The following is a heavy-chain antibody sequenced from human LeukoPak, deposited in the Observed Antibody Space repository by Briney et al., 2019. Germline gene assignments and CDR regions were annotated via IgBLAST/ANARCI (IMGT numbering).Heavy chain of an antibody. D-gene: IGHD6-6*01. Sequence: PSETLSLTCTVSGDSVSSGNYYWSWVRQPPGKGLEWIGYIYYTGNTNYYPSLKSRVTILVDTSKNQFSLKLSSVTAADTAVYYCARDRSSSEPPFDYWGQGTLVTVSS. CDR1: GDSVSSGNYY. CDR3: ARDRSSSEPPFDY. V-gene: IGHV4-61*01. J-gene: IGHJ4*02. CDR2: IYYTGNT.